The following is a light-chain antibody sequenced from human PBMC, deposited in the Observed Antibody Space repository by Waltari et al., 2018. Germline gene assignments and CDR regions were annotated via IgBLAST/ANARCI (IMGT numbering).Light chain of an antibody. V-gene: IGKV3-20*01. Sequence: EIVLTQSPGTLSLSPGERATLSCRASQSVSRSLAWYQHKPGQAPRLLIYGASSRATGVPDRFSGSGSGTDFSLTISRLEPEDFAVYYCQHYVRLPVSFGQGTKVEIK. CDR1: QSVSRS. CDR2: GAS. CDR3: QHYVRLPVS. J-gene: IGKJ1*01.